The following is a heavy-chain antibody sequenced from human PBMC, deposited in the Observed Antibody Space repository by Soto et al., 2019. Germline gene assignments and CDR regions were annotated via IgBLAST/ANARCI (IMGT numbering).Heavy chain of an antibody. CDR3: AKASASSSFLIDY. J-gene: IGHJ4*02. CDR2: ISASGAST. CDR1: GFTFSNYA. V-gene: IGHV3-23*01. D-gene: IGHD3-3*01. Sequence: GGSLRLSCATSGFTFSNYAMSWVRQTPGKVLEWVSGISASGASTYYADSVKGRFTISRDNSKKTLYLQLNSLRAEDTAVYYCAKASASSSFLIDYWGQGTPVTVSS.